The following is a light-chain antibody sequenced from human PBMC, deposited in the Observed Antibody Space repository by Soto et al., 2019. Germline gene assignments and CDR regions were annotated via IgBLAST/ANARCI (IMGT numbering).Light chain of an antibody. V-gene: IGKV3-11*01. J-gene: IGKJ1*01. CDR2: GAS. CDR1: QSVGNY. CDR3: QQRYNSWT. Sequence: VLTQSPATLSLSPGERATLSCRASQSVGNYLAWYRQKSGQAPSLLIYGASNRATGVPARFSGSGSGTDFTLTISSLEPEDFAVYYCQQRYNSWTFGQGTRVEIK.